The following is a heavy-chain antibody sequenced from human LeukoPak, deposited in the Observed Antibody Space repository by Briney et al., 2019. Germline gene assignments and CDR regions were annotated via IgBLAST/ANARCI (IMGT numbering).Heavy chain of an antibody. J-gene: IGHJ5*02. Sequence: SETLSLTCTVSGGSISSYYWSWIRQPPGKGLEWTGYIYYSGSTNYNPSLKSRVTISVDTSKNQFSLKLSSVTAADTAVYYCARVVLGDYDFWSGSSKPDARFDPWGQGTLVTVSS. CDR1: GGSISSYY. CDR3: ARVVLGDYDFWSGSSKPDARFDP. V-gene: IGHV4-59*01. D-gene: IGHD3-3*01. CDR2: IYYSGST.